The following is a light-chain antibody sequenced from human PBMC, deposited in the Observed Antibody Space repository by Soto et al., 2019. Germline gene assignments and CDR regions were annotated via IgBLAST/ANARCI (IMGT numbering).Light chain of an antibody. V-gene: IGKV3-15*01. CDR2: GAS. Sequence: EIVMTQSPATLSVSPGERATLSCRASQSVSSNLAWYQQKHGQAPRLLIYGASTSATGIPARFSGSGSGTEFTLTISSLQSEDFEVYYCQQYNNWPPWTFGQGTKVEIK. CDR3: QQYNNWPPWT. J-gene: IGKJ1*01. CDR1: QSVSSN.